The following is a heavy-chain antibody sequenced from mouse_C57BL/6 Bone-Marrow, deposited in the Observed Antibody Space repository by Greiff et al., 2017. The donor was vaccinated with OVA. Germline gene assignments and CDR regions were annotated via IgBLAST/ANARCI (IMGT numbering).Heavy chain of an antibody. CDR3: ARNSNPYAMDY. D-gene: IGHD2-5*01. CDR2: ISYDGSN. CDR1: GYSITSGYY. J-gene: IGHJ4*01. V-gene: IGHV3-6*01. Sequence: VQLKESGPGLVKPSQSLSLTCSVTGYSITSGYYWNWIRQFPGNKLEWMGYISYDGSNNYNPSLKNRISITRDTSKNQFFLKLNSVTTEDTATYYCARNSNPYAMDYWGQGTSVTVSS.